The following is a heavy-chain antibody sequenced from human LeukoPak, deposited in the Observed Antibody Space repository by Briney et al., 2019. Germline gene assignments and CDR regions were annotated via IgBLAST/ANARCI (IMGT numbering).Heavy chain of an antibody. CDR3: AKDIVGGGDDY. D-gene: IGHD2-21*02. CDR1: GFTFSSYS. CDR2: LSSSGSAF. Sequence: PGGSLRLSCAASGFTFSSYSMNWVRQAPGKGLEWIAYLSSSGSAFSYADSVKGRFTIARDNAENSIYLQMNSLRVEDTAVYYCAKDIVGGGDDYWGQGTLVIVSS. V-gene: IGHV3-48*04. J-gene: IGHJ4*02.